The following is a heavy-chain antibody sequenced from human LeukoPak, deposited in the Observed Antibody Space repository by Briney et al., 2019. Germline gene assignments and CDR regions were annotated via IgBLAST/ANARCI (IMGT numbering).Heavy chain of an antibody. J-gene: IGHJ3*02. D-gene: IGHD3-22*01. V-gene: IGHV3-7*04. CDR2: INQDGSEK. CDR1: GFTFSNYE. Sequence: GGSLRLSCAGSGFTFSNYEMNWVRQAPGKGLEWVANINQDGSEKYYVDSVKGRFTISRDNAKNSLYLQMNSLRAEDTAVYYCARESDSSGFGAFDIWGQGTMVTVSS. CDR3: ARESDSSGFGAFDI.